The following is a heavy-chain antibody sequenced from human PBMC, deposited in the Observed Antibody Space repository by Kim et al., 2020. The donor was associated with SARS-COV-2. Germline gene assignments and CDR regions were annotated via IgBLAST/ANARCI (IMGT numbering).Heavy chain of an antibody. CDR3: AKNSGGYRALNFDY. D-gene: IGHD1-26*01. J-gene: IGHJ4*02. Sequence: GGSLRLSCAAFGFPFSSYAMSWVRQAPGKGLEWVSAFSGSGTYYADSVKGRLTISRDNFKNTLYLQMNSLRADDTAVYYCAKNSGGYRALNFDYWGQGTLVTVSS. V-gene: IGHV3-23*01. CDR2: FSGSGT. CDR1: GFPFSSYA.